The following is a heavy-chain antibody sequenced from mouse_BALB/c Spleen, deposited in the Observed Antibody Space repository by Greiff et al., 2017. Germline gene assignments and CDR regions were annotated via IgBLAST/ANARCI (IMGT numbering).Heavy chain of an antibody. CDR3: ASLYDGYDY. CDR1: GYSITSDYA. Sequence: EVKLQESGPGLVKPSQSLSLTCTVTGYSITSDYAWNWIRQFPGNKLEWMGYISYSGSTSYNPSLKSRISITRDTSKNQFFLQLNSVTTEDTATYYCASLYDGYDYWGQGTTLTVSS. J-gene: IGHJ2*01. D-gene: IGHD2-3*01. V-gene: IGHV3-2*02. CDR2: ISYSGST.